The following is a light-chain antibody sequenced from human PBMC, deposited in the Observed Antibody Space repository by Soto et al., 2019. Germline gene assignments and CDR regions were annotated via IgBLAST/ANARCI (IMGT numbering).Light chain of an antibody. V-gene: IGKV1-39*01. CDR3: QQSYGIPRT. CDR2: AAS. CDR1: QSVSTY. Sequence: DIQMTQSPSSLSAPVGDRATITCRASQSVSTYFNWSQQKPGKAPNLLIYAASNLQSGVPSRFSGTGSGTDFTLTISSLQPEDSATYYCQQSYGIPRTFGQGTKGEIK. J-gene: IGKJ1*01.